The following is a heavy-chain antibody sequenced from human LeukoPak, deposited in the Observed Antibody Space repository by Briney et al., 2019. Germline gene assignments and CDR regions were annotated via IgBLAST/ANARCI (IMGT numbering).Heavy chain of an antibody. Sequence: SETLSLTCTVSGASINSDTYYWGWIRQPPGKGLEWIGTHSHSGSAYYNPSLRSRITMSLDTSENQFSLKLTSVTAADTAVYYCARTTEGGYTYGYFYYYYMDVWGKGTTVTISS. CDR3: ARTTEGGYTYGYFYYYYMDV. J-gene: IGHJ6*03. V-gene: IGHV4-39*07. D-gene: IGHD5-18*01. CDR1: GASINSDTYY. CDR2: HSHSGSA.